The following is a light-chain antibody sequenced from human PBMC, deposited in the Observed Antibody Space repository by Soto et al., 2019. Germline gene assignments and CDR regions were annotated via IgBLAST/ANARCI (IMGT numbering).Light chain of an antibody. V-gene: IGKV1-5*03. Sequence: DIQMTQSPSTLSVSVGDRYTITCRASQSISSWLAWYQQEPGKAPKLXXYKASSLESGVPSRFSGSGSATEFTLTISSLQPEDFADYYCQQYNSYSPWTFGQGTKVDIK. CDR2: KAS. CDR3: QQYNSYSPWT. J-gene: IGKJ1*01. CDR1: QSISSW.